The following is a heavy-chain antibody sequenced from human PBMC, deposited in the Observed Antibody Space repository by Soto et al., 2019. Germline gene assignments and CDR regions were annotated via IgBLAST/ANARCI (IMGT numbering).Heavy chain of an antibody. V-gene: IGHV1-3*01. D-gene: IGHD2-15*01. J-gene: IGHJ4*02. CDR1: GYTFTSYA. Sequence: QVQLVQSGAEVKKPGASVKVSCTASGYTFTSYAMHWVRQAPGQRLEWMGWINAGNGNTKYSQKFQGRVTITRDTSASTAYMELSSLRSEDTAVYYCAGDGCSGGSCYSEYWGQGTLVTVSS. CDR3: AGDGCSGGSCYSEY. CDR2: INAGNGNT.